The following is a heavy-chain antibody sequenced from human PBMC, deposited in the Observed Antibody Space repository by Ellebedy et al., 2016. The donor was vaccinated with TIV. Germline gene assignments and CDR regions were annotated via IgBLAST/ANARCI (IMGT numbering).Heavy chain of an antibody. D-gene: IGHD3-10*01. V-gene: IGHV1-2*02. J-gene: IGHJ4*02. CDR1: GYTFTGYY. CDR2: INPNSGGT. CDR3: AREPLGS. Sequence: ASVKVSCXASGYTFTGYYTHWVRQAPGQGLEWMGWINPNSGGTNYAQKFQGRVTMTRDTSISTAYMELSSLRSEDTAVYYCAREPLGSWGQGTLVTVSS.